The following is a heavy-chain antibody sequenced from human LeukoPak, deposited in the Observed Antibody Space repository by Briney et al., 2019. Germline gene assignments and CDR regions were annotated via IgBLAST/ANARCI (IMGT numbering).Heavy chain of an antibody. D-gene: IGHD1-26*01. CDR1: GGSISSSSYY. V-gene: IGHV4-39*01. J-gene: IGHJ4*02. CDR3: ARHSKWELNFDY. Sequence: PSETLSLTCTVSGGSISSSSYYWGWIRQPPGKGLEWIGSIYYSGSTYYNPSLKSRVTISVDTSKNQFSLKLSSVTAADTAVYYCARHSKWELNFDYWGQGTLVTVSS. CDR2: IYYSGST.